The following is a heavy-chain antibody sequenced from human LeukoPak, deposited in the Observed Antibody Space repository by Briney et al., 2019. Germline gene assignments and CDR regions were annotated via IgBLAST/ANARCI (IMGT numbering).Heavy chain of an antibody. Sequence: GRSLRLSCAASGFTFSSYAMHWVRQAPGKGLEWVAVISYDGSNKYYADSVKGRFTISRDNSKNTLYLQMNSLRAEDTAVYYCARDNRRGATYAFDIWGQGTMVTVSS. CDR3: ARDNRRGATYAFDI. CDR2: ISYDGSNK. V-gene: IGHV3-30*14. J-gene: IGHJ3*02. CDR1: GFTFSSYA. D-gene: IGHD1-26*01.